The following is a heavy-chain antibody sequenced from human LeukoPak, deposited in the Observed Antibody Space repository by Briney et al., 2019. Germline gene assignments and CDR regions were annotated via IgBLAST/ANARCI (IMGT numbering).Heavy chain of an antibody. Sequence: GESLKISCKGSGYSFTSYWIGWVRQMPGKGLEWMGIIYPGDSDTRYSPSFQGQVTISADKSISTAYLQWSSLKASDTAMYYCARGRRGYDILTGLPDDDAFDIWGQGTMVTVSS. CDR1: GYSFTSYW. D-gene: IGHD3-9*01. CDR3: ARGRRGYDILTGLPDDDAFDI. CDR2: IYPGDSDT. V-gene: IGHV5-51*01. J-gene: IGHJ3*02.